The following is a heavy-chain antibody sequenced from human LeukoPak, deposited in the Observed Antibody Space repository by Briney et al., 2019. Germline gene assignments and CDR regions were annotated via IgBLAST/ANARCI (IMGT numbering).Heavy chain of an antibody. Sequence: AKPPPTSGTGTRYRPTPYWIGWVSQMSGKGLEWMGIIYPGDSDTSYSPCFQGQVTISVDKSISTAYLQWSSLKASDTAMYYCAREWGDYSGMDVWGEGTSVSVSS. D-gene: IGHD4-17*01. CDR2: IYPGDSDT. J-gene: IGHJ6*04. CDR1: RYRPTPYW. CDR3: AREWGDYSGMDV. V-gene: IGHV5-51*01.